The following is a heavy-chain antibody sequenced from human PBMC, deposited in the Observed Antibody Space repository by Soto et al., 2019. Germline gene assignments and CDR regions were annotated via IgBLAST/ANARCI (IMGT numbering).Heavy chain of an antibody. CDR1: GFTFSSYW. J-gene: IGHJ4*02. CDR2: IRQDGSEK. Sequence: GGSLRLSCAVSGFTFSSYWMSWVRQAPGKGLEWVANIRQDGSEKYYVDSVKGRFTISRDNAKNSLYLQMNSLRAEDTAVYYCAREWGSPGYLDYWGQGTLVTVSS. D-gene: IGHD3-16*01. V-gene: IGHV3-7*01. CDR3: AREWGSPGYLDY.